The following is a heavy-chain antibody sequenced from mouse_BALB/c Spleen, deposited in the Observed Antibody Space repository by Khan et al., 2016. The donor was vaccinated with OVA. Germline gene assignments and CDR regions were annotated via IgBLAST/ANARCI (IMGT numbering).Heavy chain of an antibody. CDR3: TRDYYGSSYVAD. CDR1: GCTFSNFG. J-gene: IGHJ3*01. V-gene: IGHV5-17*02. D-gene: IGHD1-1*01. CDR2: ISSGSFTI. Sequence: EVELVESGGGLVQPGGSRKLSCAASGCTFSNFGMHWVRQAPEKGLEWVAYISSGSFTINYADTVQGRFTISRDNPKNTLFLQMTSLRSEDTAMYYCTRDYYGSSYVADWGQGTLVTVSA.